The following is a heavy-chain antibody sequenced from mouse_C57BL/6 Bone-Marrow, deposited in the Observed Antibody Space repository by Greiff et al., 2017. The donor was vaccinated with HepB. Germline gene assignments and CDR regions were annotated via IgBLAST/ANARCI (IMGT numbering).Heavy chain of an antibody. V-gene: IGHV10-1*01. CDR2: IRSKSNNYAT. CDR1: GFSFNTYA. J-gene: IGHJ4*01. CDR3: VRHPYYGSRYYAMDY. D-gene: IGHD1-1*01. Sequence: EVKLVESGGGLVQPKGSLKLSCAASGFSFNTYAMNWVRQAPGKGLEWVARIRSKSNNYATYYADSVKDRFTISRDDSESMLYLQMNNLKTEDTAMYYCVRHPYYGSRYYAMDYWGQGTSVTVSS.